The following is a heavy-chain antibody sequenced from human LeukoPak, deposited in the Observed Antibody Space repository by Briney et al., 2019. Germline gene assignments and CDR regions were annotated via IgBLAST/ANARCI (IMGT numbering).Heavy chain of an antibody. CDR2: ISSSGNSV. Sequence: GGSLRLSCAASGFTFSDYYMSWIRQAPGKGLEWVSYISSSGNSVYYADSVKGRFTISRDNAKNSLYLQMNSLRAEDTAVYYCARGGIIVPDPDYWGQGTLVTVSS. J-gene: IGHJ4*02. D-gene: IGHD6-19*01. CDR1: GFTFSDYY. V-gene: IGHV3-11*04. CDR3: ARGGIIVPDPDY.